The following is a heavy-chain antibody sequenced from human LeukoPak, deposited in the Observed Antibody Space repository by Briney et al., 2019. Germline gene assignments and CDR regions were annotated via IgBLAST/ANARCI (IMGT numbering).Heavy chain of an antibody. V-gene: IGHV4-34*01. CDR1: GGSFSGYY. J-gene: IGHJ4*02. D-gene: IGHD5-18*01. Sequence: PSETLSLTCAVYGGSFSGYYWSWIRQPPGKGLEWIGEINHSGSTNYNPSLKSRVTISVDTFKNQFSLKLSSVTAADTAVYYCARGWGYSYGYAYFDYWGQGTLVTVSS. CDR2: INHSGST. CDR3: ARGWGYSYGYAYFDY.